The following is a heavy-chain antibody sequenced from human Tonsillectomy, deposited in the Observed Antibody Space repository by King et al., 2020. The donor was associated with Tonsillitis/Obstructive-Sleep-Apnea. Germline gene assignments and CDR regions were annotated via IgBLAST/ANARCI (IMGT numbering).Heavy chain of an antibody. D-gene: IGHD3-22*01. CDR1: GGSISSSSYY. Sequence: LQLQESSPGLVKPSETLSLTCTVSGGSISSSSYYWGWIRQPPGKGLEWIGSIYYSGSTYYNPSLKSRVTISVDTSKNQFSLKLSSVTAADTAVYYCASWYYYDSSGLYYFDYWGQGTLVTVSS. CDR2: IYYSGST. CDR3: ASWYYYDSSGLYYFDY. V-gene: IGHV4-39*01. J-gene: IGHJ4*02.